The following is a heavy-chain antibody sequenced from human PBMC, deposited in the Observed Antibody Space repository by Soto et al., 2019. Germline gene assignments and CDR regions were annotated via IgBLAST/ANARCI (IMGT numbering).Heavy chain of an antibody. CDR1: GDSMSPFY. CDR3: ARGVYDYWSGYYAGSGLDV. J-gene: IGHJ6*02. Sequence: QVPLQESGPGLVKPSETLSLTCTVSGDSMSPFYWNWIRQSPGKGLEWIGYIYYSGNTNYNPSLKSRVAISVDTSKNQFYLNLSSVTAADTAVYYCARGVYDYWSGYYAGSGLDVWGQGTTVTVSS. V-gene: IGHV4-59*13. CDR2: IYYSGNT. D-gene: IGHD3-3*01.